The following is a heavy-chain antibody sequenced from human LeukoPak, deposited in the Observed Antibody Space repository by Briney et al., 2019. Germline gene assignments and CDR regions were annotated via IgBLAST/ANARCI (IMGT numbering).Heavy chain of an antibody. Sequence: SETLSLTCTVSGGSISSGSYYWSWIRQPAGKGLEWIGRIYTSGSTNYNPSLKSRVTISVDTSKNQFSLKLSSVTAADTAVYYCARETSGWYYFDYWGQGTLVTVSS. J-gene: IGHJ4*02. D-gene: IGHD6-19*01. CDR1: GGSISSGSYY. V-gene: IGHV4-61*02. CDR3: ARETSGWYYFDY. CDR2: IYTSGST.